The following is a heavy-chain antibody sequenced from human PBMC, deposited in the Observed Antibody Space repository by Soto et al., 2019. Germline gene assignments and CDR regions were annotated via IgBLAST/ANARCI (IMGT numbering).Heavy chain of an antibody. CDR2: INHSGSI. CDR1: GGSFSGYS. CDR3: ARNRAFDI. J-gene: IGHJ3*02. V-gene: IGHV4-34*01. Sequence: QVQLHQWGAGPLKPSETLSLTCAVDGGSFSGYSWSWIRQSPGKGLEWIGEINHSGSITYNPSLKSRVTMSGDTSKNHFSLNLSSVTAEDTAVYYCARNRAFDIWGQGTMVTVSS.